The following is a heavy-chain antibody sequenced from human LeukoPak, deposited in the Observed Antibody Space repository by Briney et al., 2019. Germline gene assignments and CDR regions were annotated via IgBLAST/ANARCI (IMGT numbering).Heavy chain of an antibody. CDR1: GYTFTGYY. Sequence: ASVKVSCKASGYTFTGYYMHWVRQAPGQGLEWMGWINPNSGGTNYAQKFQGRVTMTRDTSISTAYMELSRLRSDDTAVYYCARGSLTSASGYSYGPVLSGFDYWGQGTLVTVSS. CDR2: INPNSGGT. J-gene: IGHJ4*02. CDR3: ARGSLTSASGYSYGPVLSGFDY. V-gene: IGHV1-2*02. D-gene: IGHD5-18*01.